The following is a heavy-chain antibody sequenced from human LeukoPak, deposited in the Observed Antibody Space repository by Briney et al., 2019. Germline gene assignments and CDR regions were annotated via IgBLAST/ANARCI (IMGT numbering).Heavy chain of an antibody. J-gene: IGHJ4*02. Sequence: SETLSLTCTVSGGSISSSSYYWRWIRQPPGKGLEWIGYIYYSGSTNYNPSRKSRVTISIDTSKNQFSLKLSSVTAADTAVYYCARERGAVYGRNREIDYWGQGTLVTVSS. CDR2: IYYSGST. CDR1: GGSISSSSYY. V-gene: IGHV4-61*01. CDR3: ARERGAVYGRNREIDY. D-gene: IGHD2/OR15-2a*01.